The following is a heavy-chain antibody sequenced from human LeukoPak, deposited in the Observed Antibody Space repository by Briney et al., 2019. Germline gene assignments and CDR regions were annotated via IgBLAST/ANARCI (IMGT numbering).Heavy chain of an antibody. Sequence: SETLSLTCTVSGDSISSYCMSWVRQPPGKGLEWVGNLHDGGSANYNLSLKSRITMSVDTSKNQFSLKLRSVTAADTAVYYCARHSHSVDTATPRGFDPWGQGTLVTVSS. D-gene: IGHD2-15*01. CDR3: ARHSHSVDTATPRGFDP. V-gene: IGHV4-59*01. CDR1: GDSISSYC. J-gene: IGHJ5*02. CDR2: LHDGGSA.